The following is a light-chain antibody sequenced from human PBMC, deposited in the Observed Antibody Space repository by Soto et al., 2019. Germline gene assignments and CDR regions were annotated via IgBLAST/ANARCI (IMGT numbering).Light chain of an antibody. CDR1: SSDVGNSNG. Sequence: QSVLTQPPSVSGSPGQPVAISCTGTSSDVGNSNGVSWYHQPPGTAPKLMIYDVNNRPSGVPDRFSGSKSGNTASLTISGLQAEDEGDYYCSSYTSSSTYVFGTGTKVTVL. CDR2: DVN. J-gene: IGLJ1*01. CDR3: SSYTSSSTYV. V-gene: IGLV2-18*02.